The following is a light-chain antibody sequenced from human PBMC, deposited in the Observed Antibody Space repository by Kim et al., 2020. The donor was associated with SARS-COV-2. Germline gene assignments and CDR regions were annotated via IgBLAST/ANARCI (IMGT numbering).Light chain of an antibody. CDR1: QSVSSY. V-gene: IGKV3-11*01. CDR3: QQRSSWPRT. Sequence: EIVLTQSPATLSLSPGERATLSCRASQSVSSYLAWYQQKPGQAPRLLIYDASNRATGIPARFSGSGSGTDFTLTISSLEPEDFAVYYCQQRSSWPRTFGQGTQVDIK. J-gene: IGKJ1*01. CDR2: DAS.